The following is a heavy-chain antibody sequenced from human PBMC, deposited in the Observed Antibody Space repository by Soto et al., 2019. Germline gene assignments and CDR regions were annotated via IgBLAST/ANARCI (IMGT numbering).Heavy chain of an antibody. CDR1: GFTFSDYY. CDR2: ISSSGST. D-gene: IGHD2-8*02. V-gene: IGHV4-34*01. Sequence: LSCAASGFTFSDYYMSWIRQAPGKGLEWVSYISSSGSTNYNTSLKSRVTISVDTSKNQFSLKLSSVTAADTAVYYCARGQSSLLLDCWGQGILVTVSS. J-gene: IGHJ4*02. CDR3: ARGQSSLLLDC.